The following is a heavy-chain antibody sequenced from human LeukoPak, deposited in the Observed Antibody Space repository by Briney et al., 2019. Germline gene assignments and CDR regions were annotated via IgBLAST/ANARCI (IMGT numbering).Heavy chain of an antibody. V-gene: IGHV4-59*12. Sequence: SETLSLTCTVSGASISSYYWSWIRQPPGKGLEWIGYIYYSGSTNYNPSLKSRVTISIDTSKNQFSLKLTSVTAADTAVYYCARGRTSNWFDPWGQGTLVTVSS. CDR3: ARGRTSNWFDP. CDR2: IYYSGST. J-gene: IGHJ5*02. D-gene: IGHD1-14*01. CDR1: GASISSYY.